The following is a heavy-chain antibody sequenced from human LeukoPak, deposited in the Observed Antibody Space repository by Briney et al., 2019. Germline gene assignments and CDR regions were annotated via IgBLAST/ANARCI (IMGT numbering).Heavy chain of an antibody. D-gene: IGHD1-26*01. V-gene: IGHV3-30*18. CDR2: ISYDGSNK. CDR1: GFTFSSYG. Sequence: GGSLRLSCAASGFTFSSYGMHWVRQAPGKGLEWVAVISYDGSNKYYADSVKGRFTISRDNSKNTLYLQMNSLRAEDTAVYYCAKERAPELPIDYWGQGTLVTVSS. J-gene: IGHJ4*02. CDR3: AKERAPELPIDY.